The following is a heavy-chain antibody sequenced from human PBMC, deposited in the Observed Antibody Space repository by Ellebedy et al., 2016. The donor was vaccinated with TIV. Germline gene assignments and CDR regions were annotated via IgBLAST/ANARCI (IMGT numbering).Heavy chain of an antibody. CDR3: VRGRYSGYDDPPDL. D-gene: IGHD5-12*01. Sequence: MPSETLSLTCTVSGGSVSSGSSHWSWIRQPPGKGLEWVGSISYSGDFHYNPSLKSRLTIFVDPSKKHFSLELTSVTAADTAVYYCVRGRYSGYDDPPDLWGQGTLVTVSS. V-gene: IGHV4-61*03. J-gene: IGHJ4*02. CDR2: ISYSGDF. CDR1: GGSVSSGSSH.